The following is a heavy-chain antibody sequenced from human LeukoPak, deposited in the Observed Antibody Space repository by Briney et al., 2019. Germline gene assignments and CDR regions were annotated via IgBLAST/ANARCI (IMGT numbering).Heavy chain of an antibody. V-gene: IGHV4-4*02. Sequence: SETLSLTCAVSGGSISSSNWWSWVRQPPGKGLEWIGEIYHSGSTNYNPSLKSRVTISVDKSKNQFSLKLSSVTAADTAVYYCARDRGYSSSWGSKSYYFDYWGQGTLVTVSS. D-gene: IGHD6-13*01. CDR1: GGSISSSNW. CDR3: ARDRGYSSSWGSKSYYFDY. J-gene: IGHJ4*02. CDR2: IYHSGST.